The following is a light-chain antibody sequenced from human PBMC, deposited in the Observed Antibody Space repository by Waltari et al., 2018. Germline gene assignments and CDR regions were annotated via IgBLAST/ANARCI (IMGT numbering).Light chain of an antibody. CDR3: SSYSTSSTLVV. J-gene: IGLJ2*01. V-gene: IGLV2-14*01. Sequence: QSALTQPASVSGSPGQSITISCTGTSGDIGGYNYVSWYQHHPGKVPKLIIFEVSDRPSGFSNRFSGSKSGNTASLTISGLQAEDEADYYCSSYSTSSTLVVFGGGTKLTVL. CDR1: SGDIGGYNY. CDR2: EVS.